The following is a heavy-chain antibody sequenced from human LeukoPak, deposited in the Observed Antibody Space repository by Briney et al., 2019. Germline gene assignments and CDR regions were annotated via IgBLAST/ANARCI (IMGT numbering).Heavy chain of an antibody. CDR1: GGSISSSNW. D-gene: IGHD1-26*01. V-gene: IGHV4-4*02. CDR3: ATVIVGATGRLFDY. CDR2: IYHSGGT. Sequence: SGTLSLTCAVPGGSISSSNWWSWVRQPPGKGLEWIGEIYHSGGTNYNPSLKSRVTISVDKSKNQFSLKLSSVTAADTAVYYCATVIVGATGRLFDYWGQGTLVTVSS. J-gene: IGHJ4*02.